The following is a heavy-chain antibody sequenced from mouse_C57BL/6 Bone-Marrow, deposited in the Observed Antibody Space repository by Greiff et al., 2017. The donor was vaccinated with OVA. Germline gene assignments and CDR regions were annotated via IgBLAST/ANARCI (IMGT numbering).Heavy chain of an antibody. CDR1: GFTFSSYT. V-gene: IGHV5-9*01. D-gene: IGHD2-3*01. Sequence: EVKLVESGGGLVKPEGSLKLSCAASGFTFSSYTMSWVRQTPEKRLEWVATISGGGGNTYYPDSVKGRFTISRDNAKNTLYLQMSSLRSEDTALYYCARDGYYPYYFDYWGQGTTLTVSS. CDR2: ISGGGGNT. CDR3: ARDGYYPYYFDY. J-gene: IGHJ2*01.